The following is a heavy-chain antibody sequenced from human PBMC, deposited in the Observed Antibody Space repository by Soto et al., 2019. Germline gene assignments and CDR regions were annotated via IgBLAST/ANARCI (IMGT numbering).Heavy chain of an antibody. CDR2: IFSNDEK. Sequence: SGPTLVNPTETLTLTCTVSGFSLSNVRMGVSWIRQPPGKALEWLAHIFSNDEKSYNTSLKSRLTISKDTSKSQVVLTMTNMDPVDTATYYCARDSSSSFHRFDPWGQGTLVTVSS. J-gene: IGHJ5*02. CDR1: GFSLSNVRMG. CDR3: ARDSSSSFHRFDP. V-gene: IGHV2-26*01. D-gene: IGHD6-6*01.